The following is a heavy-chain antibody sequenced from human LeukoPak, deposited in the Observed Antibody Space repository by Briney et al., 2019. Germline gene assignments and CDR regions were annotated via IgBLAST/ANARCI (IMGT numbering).Heavy chain of an antibody. V-gene: IGHV5-51*01. J-gene: IGHJ4*02. CDR3: ARPYCSGGSCYPINYFDY. CDR1: GYSFTSYW. D-gene: IGHD2-15*01. Sequence: GESLKISCKGSGYSFTSYWIGWVRQMPGKGLEWMGIIYPGDSDTRYSPSFQGQVTISADKSISTAYLQWSSLKASDTAMYYCARPYCSGGSCYPINYFDYWGQGTLVTVPS. CDR2: IYPGDSDT.